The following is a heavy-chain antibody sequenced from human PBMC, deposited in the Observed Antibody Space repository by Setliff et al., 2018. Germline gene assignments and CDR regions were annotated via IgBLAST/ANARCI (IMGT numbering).Heavy chain of an antibody. CDR2: INSNGGSP. CDR3: ARALYGYSYGYDF. D-gene: IGHD5-18*01. J-gene: IGHJ4*02. CDR1: GFNFDEHV. V-gene: IGHV3-20*04. Sequence: GGSLRLSCAASGFNFDEHVMSWVRQAPGKGLEWVSGINSNGGSPGYADSVKGRFTISRDNAKNSLYLQMNGLRAEDTGAYYCARALYGYSYGYDFWGQGTPVTVSS.